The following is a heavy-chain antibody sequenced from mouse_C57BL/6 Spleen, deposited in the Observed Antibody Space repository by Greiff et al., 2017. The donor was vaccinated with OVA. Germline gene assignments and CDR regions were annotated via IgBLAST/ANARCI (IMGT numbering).Heavy chain of an antibody. CDR1: GFSFTSYG. CDR3: AKRDGNYGAMDY. J-gene: IGHJ4*01. V-gene: IGHV2-3*01. Sequence: QVQLQQSGPGLVAPSPSLSITCTVSGFSFTSYGVSWVRQPPGKGLEWLGVIWGDGSTNYHSALISRLSISKDNSKIQVFLKLNSLQTDDTATYYCAKRDGNYGAMDYWGQGTSVTVSS. CDR2: IWGDGST. D-gene: IGHD2-1*01.